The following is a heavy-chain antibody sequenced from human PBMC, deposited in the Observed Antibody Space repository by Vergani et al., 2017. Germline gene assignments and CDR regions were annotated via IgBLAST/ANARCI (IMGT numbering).Heavy chain of an antibody. CDR2: IYYRGST. D-gene: IGHD1/OR15-1a*01. V-gene: IGHV4-59*08. J-gene: IGHJ5*02. CDR1: GGSISSYY. CDR3: ARHRTVNTWFDP. Sequence: QVQLQESGPGLVKPSETLTLTCTASGGSISSYYWSWIRQPPGKGLEWIGYIYYRGSTNYNPSPKSRVTISVDTSKNQFSLKLSSVTAADTAVYYCARHRTVNTWFDPGGQGTLVTVSS.